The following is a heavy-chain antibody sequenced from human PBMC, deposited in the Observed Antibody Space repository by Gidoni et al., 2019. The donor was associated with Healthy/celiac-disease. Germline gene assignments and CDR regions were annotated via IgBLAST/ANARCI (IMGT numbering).Heavy chain of an antibody. D-gene: IGHD5-18*01. V-gene: IGHV3-9*01. Sequence: DVQLVAYGGGLVQPGRSLRLSCAASGFTFDDYAMHWVRPAPGKGLEGVSGISWNSGSIGYADSVKGRFTISRDNAKNSLYLQMNSLRAEDTALYYCAKDQGYSYGQSLIDYWGQGTLVTVSS. CDR3: AKDQGYSYGQSLIDY. J-gene: IGHJ4*02. CDR2: ISWNSGSI. CDR1: GFTFDDYA.